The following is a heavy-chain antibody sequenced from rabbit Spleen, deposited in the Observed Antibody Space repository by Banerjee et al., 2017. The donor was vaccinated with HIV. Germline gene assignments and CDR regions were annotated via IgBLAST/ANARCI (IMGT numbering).Heavy chain of an antibody. CDR2: IYAGSSGST. CDR1: GFFFSSSNY. Sequence: QSLEESGGDLLKPGASLILTCTASGFFFSSSNYMCWVRRAPEKGLEYIACIYAGSSGSTYYASWAKGQFTFSRENAQYTVFLQMTSLTAAATATYFCARDGAGGSYFALWGQGTLVTVS. CDR3: ARDGAGGSYFAL. V-gene: IGHV1S40*01. D-gene: IGHD8-1*01. J-gene: IGHJ3*01.